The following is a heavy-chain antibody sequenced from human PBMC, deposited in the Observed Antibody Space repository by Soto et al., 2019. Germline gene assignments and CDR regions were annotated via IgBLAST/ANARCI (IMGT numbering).Heavy chain of an antibody. Sequence: GGSLRLSCAVSGFTFEDYAMHWVRQTPRKGLEWVSGIDWNSGRIGYADSVKGRFTISRDNAKNSLYLQMNSLRDEDTAVYYCARDRGYTYGFDYWGQGTLVTVSS. CDR1: GFTFEDYA. CDR2: IDWNSGRI. D-gene: IGHD5-18*01. J-gene: IGHJ4*02. CDR3: ARDRGYTYGFDY. V-gene: IGHV3-9*01.